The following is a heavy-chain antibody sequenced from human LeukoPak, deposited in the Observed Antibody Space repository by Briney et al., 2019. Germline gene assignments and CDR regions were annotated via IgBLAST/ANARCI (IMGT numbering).Heavy chain of an antibody. J-gene: IGHJ4*02. CDR3: ARVGYCSSTSCTYFDY. CDR2: ISAYNGNT. CDR1: GYTFTSYG. D-gene: IGHD2-2*01. V-gene: IGHV1-18*01. Sequence: ASVKVSCKASGYTFTSYGISWVRQAPGQELEWMGWISAYNGNTNYAQKLQGRVTMTTDTSTSTAYMELGSLRSDDTAVYYCARVGYCSSTSCTYFDYWGQGTLVTVSS.